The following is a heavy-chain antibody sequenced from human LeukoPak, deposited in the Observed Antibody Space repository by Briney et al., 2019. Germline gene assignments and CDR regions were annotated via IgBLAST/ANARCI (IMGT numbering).Heavy chain of an antibody. J-gene: IGHJ4*02. Sequence: ASAKVSCKASGYTFTGYYMHWVRQAPGQGLEWMGWINPNSGGTNYAQKFQGRVTMTRDTSISTAYMELSRLRSDDTAVYYCAAVDTAMDAYYFDYWGQGTLVTVSS. CDR3: AAVDTAMDAYYFDY. D-gene: IGHD5-18*01. V-gene: IGHV1-2*02. CDR2: INPNSGGT. CDR1: GYTFTGYY.